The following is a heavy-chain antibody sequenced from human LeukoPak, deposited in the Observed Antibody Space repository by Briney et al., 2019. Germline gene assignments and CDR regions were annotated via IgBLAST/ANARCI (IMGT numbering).Heavy chain of an antibody. CDR1: GLTVSRNY. J-gene: IGHJ4*02. Sequence: GGSLRLSCAASGLTVSRNYMSGGRQAPGKGLGWVSIIYSGGSPYYADSVKGRFTISRDKSKNTLYLQMNSLRAEDTAVYYCARDVGDIAAAGYFDYWGQGPLVTVSS. V-gene: IGHV3-66*02. D-gene: IGHD6-13*01. CDR2: IYSGGSP. CDR3: ARDVGDIAAAGYFDY.